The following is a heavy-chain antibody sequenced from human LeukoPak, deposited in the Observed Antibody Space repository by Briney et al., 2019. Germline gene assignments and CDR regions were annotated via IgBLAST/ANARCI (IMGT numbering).Heavy chain of an antibody. J-gene: IGHJ4*02. Sequence: GGSLRLSCVASGFTFNNYPIHWVRQAPGKGLEWVAVISYDGSNKYYADSAKGRFTISRDNSKNTVFLQMNSLRTEDTAVYYCARRDTGNSLYFDYWGQGTLVSVSS. CDR2: ISYDGSNK. V-gene: IGHV3-30-3*01. D-gene: IGHD4-23*01. CDR1: GFTFNNYP. CDR3: ARRDTGNSLYFDY.